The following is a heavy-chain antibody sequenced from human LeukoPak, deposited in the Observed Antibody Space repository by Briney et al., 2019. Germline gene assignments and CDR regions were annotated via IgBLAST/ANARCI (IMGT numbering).Heavy chain of an antibody. CDR1: GYSISSGYY. Sequence: SETLSLTCAVSGYSISSGYYWGWIRQPPGKGLEWIGSIYHSGSTYYNPSLKSRVTISADTSKNQFSLKLSSVTAADAAVYYCVRQYSSGWPWFDPWGQGTLVTVSS. CDR2: IYHSGST. V-gene: IGHV4-38-2*01. CDR3: VRQYSSGWPWFDP. D-gene: IGHD6-19*01. J-gene: IGHJ5*02.